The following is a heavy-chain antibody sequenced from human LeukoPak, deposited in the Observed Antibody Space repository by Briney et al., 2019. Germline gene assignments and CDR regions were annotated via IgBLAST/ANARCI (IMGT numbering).Heavy chain of an antibody. V-gene: IGHV3-48*03. CDR3: ARGLCSGGNCHFDY. J-gene: IGHJ4*02. CDR2: ISGSVSTT. CDR1: GFTFSYYQ. D-gene: IGHD2-15*01. Sequence: PGGSLRLSCAASGFTFSYYQMNWGRQAPGKGLEWISYISGSVSTTYFADSLKGRFTISRDNAKKSMYLQMNGLRDEDTAVYYCARGLCSGGNCHFDYWGQGTLVTVSS.